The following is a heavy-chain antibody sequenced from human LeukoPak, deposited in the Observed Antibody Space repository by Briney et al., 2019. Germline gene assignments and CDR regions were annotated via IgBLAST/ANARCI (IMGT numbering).Heavy chain of an antibody. CDR2: ISYDGSNK. CDR3: ARDSSAYFDY. Sequence: PGRSLRLSCAASGFTFSSYAMHWVRRAPGKGLEWVAVISYDGSNKYYADSVKGRFTISRDNSKNTLYLQMNSLRAEDTAVYYCARDSSAYFDYWGQGTLVTVSS. V-gene: IGHV3-30-3*01. CDR1: GFTFSSYA. J-gene: IGHJ4*02.